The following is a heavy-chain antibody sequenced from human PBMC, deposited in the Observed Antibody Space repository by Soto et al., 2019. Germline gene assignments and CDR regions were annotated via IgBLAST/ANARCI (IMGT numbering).Heavy chain of an antibody. CDR2: ISGSSNTI. V-gene: IGHV3-48*01. J-gene: IGHJ4*02. CDR3: ARDRAEDY. Sequence: EVQLVESGGGLVQPGGSLRLSCAATGFTFSSYSMNWVRQAPGKGLEWISYISGSSNTIYYADSVEGRFTISRDNAKNSLYLQMSSLRAEDTSVYYCARDRAEDYWGQGTLVTVSS. CDR1: GFTFSSYS.